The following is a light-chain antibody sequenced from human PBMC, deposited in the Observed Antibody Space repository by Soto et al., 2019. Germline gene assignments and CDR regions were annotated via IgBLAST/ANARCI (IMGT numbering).Light chain of an antibody. Sequence: DIQMTQSPSTLSASVGDTVTITCRASESISGWLAWYQQKAGKAPKLLIYDASSLESGVPSRFSGSGSETEFTLTISGLQPGDSATYYCQHYNSYSAAFGQGTKVDI. CDR1: ESISGW. CDR2: DAS. CDR3: QHYNSYSAA. V-gene: IGKV1-5*01. J-gene: IGKJ1*01.